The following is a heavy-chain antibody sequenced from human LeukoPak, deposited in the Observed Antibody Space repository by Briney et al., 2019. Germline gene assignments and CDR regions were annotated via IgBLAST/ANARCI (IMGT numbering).Heavy chain of an antibody. Sequence: GGSLRLSCEVSGLTFSSQTMHWLRQAPGKGLEWVALISKDGNIKKKADSVEGRFTISRDNSKNTLYLQMNSLRVEDTGVYYCTRDGGATTDFDYWGQGTLVTVSS. CDR1: GLTFSSQT. D-gene: IGHD3-16*01. CDR2: ISKDGNIK. CDR3: TRDGGATTDFDY. J-gene: IGHJ4*02. V-gene: IGHV3-30-3*01.